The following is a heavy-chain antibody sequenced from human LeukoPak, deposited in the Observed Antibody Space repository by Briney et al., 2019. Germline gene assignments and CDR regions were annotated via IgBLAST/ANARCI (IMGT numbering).Heavy chain of an antibody. J-gene: IGHJ4*02. CDR3: ATRPPNYYDSSGYYAN. D-gene: IGHD3-22*01. Sequence: GGSLRLSCAASGLTVSSNYMSWVRQAPGKGLEWVSVIYSGGSTYYADSVKGRFTISRDNSKNTLYLQMNSLRAEDTAVYYCATRPPNYYDSSGYYANWGQGTLVTVSS. V-gene: IGHV3-53*01. CDR1: GLTVSSNY. CDR2: IYSGGST.